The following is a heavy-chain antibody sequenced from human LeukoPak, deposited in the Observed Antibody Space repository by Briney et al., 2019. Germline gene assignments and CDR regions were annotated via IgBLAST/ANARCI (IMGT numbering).Heavy chain of an antibody. J-gene: IGHJ4*02. CDR2: INTGNGNT. CDR3: ARGYCNSTSCYYFDF. Sequence: ASVKVSWKASGYTFTRNAMHWVRQAPGQRLEWMGWINTGNGNTKYSQKFQDRVTITRDTSANTAYMELSSLRSEDTAVYYCARGYCNSTSCYYFDFWGQGTLVTVSS. CDR1: GYTFTRNA. V-gene: IGHV1-3*04. D-gene: IGHD2-2*01.